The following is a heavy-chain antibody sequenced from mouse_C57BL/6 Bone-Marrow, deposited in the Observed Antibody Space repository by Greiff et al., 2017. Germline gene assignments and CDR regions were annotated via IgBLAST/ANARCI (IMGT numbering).Heavy chain of an antibody. J-gene: IGHJ4*01. CDR1: GYTFNNDW. Sequence: VQLQQSGAELVRPGTSVKLSCKASGYTFNNDWMGWAKQRPGHGLEWIGGIYPGGGYTNYDEKFKGKATLTADTSSSTAYMQLSSLTSEDSAISYYSSTKYYAMDYWGQGTSVTVSS. CDR3: SSTKYYAMDY. V-gene: IGHV1-63*01. CDR2: IYPGGGYT.